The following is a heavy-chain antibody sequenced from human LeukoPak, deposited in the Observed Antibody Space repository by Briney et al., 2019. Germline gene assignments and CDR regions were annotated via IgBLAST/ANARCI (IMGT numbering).Heavy chain of an antibody. CDR2: ISGNGGYT. J-gene: IGHJ3*02. CDR3: AKDQDTMVRGVINFDI. Sequence: PGGSLRLSCAASGFTFSSYAMNWVRQAPGKGLEWVSGISGNGGYTFYADSVKGRFTISRDNSENTLYLQMNSLRAEDTALYYCAKDQDTMVRGVINFDIWGQGTMVTVSS. D-gene: IGHD3-10*01. CDR1: GFTFSSYA. V-gene: IGHV3-23*01.